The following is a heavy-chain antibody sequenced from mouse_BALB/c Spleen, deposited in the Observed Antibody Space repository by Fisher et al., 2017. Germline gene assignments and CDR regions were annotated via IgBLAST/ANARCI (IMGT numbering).Heavy chain of an antibody. J-gene: IGHJ4*01. V-gene: IGHV5-17*01. CDR3: AGGKRDYAMDY. Sequence: RFTISRDNAKNTLFLQMTSLRSEDTAMYYCAGGKRDYAMDYWGQGTSVTVSS.